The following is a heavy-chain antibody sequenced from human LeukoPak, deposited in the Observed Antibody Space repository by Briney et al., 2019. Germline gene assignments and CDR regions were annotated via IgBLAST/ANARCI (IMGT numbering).Heavy chain of an antibody. CDR3: ASLRHDYYMDV. CDR2: IYYSGST. V-gene: IGHV4-39*01. J-gene: IGHJ6*03. Sequence: SETLSLTCTVSGGSIISRSYYWVWIRQPPGKGREWIGSIYYSGSTYYNPSLKSRVTTSVDTSKNQFSLKLSSVTAADTAVYYCASLRHDYYMDVWGKGTTVTVSS. CDR1: GGSIISRSYY.